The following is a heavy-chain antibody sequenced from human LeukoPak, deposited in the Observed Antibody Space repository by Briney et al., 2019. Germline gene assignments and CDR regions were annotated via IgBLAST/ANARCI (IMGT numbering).Heavy chain of an antibody. CDR1: GFSLSTSAVG. Sequence: SGPTLVNPTQTLTLTCTFSGFSLSTSAVGVGWIRQPPGKALEWLALINWNDDKFYSPSLKSRLTITKDTSKNQVVLTMTNMDPVDTATYYCAHRSGVPGAPYLAYWGQGTLVTVSS. CDR3: AHRSGVPGAPYLAY. J-gene: IGHJ4*02. V-gene: IGHV2-5*01. CDR2: INWNDDK. D-gene: IGHD6-19*01.